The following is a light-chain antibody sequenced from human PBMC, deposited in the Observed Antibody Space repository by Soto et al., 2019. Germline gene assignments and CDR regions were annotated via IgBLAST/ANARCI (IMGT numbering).Light chain of an antibody. CDR1: SSDVGGYNY. CDR2: EVS. V-gene: IGLV2-8*01. J-gene: IGLJ3*02. Sequence: QSVLTQPPSASGSPGQSVTISCTGTSSDVGGYNYVSWYQRNPGKAPKLMIYEVSKRPSGVPDRFSGSKSGNTASLSVSGLQAEDEADYYCISYAGSNNLVFGGGTKVTVL. CDR3: ISYAGSNNLV.